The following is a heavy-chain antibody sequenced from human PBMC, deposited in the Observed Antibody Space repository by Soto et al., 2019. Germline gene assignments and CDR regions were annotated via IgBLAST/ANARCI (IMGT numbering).Heavy chain of an antibody. J-gene: IGHJ4*02. D-gene: IGHD3-10*01. V-gene: IGHV3-64D*06. CDR2: ITTNGLGT. CDR1: GFTVNSYG. Sequence: GGSLRLSCSASGFTVNSYGFNWVRQAPGKGLEFVSSITTNGLGTNYADSVRGRFTISRDTSKNTVYLHMTSLSAEDTAVYYCARGTYFHSGGQGTLVPVSA. CDR3: ARGTYFHS.